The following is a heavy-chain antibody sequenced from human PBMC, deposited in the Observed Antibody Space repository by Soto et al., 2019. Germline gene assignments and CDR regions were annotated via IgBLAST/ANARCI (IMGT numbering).Heavy chain of an antibody. CDR3: ARGRPGGYSSSWYRNYYYYGMDV. V-gene: IGHV5-51*01. Sequence: ASVKVSCKASGGTFSSYAISWVRQMPGKGLEWMGIIYPGDSDTRYSPSFQGQVTISADKSISTAYLQWSSLKASDTAMYYCARGRPGGYSSSWYRNYYYYGMDVWGQGTTVTVSS. J-gene: IGHJ6*02. D-gene: IGHD6-13*01. CDR2: IYPGDSDT. CDR1: GGTFSSYA.